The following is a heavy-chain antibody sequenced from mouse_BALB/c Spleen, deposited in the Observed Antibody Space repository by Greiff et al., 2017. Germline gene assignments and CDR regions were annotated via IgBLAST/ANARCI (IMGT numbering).Heavy chain of an antibody. CDR3: ARGDYYGSSYGY. CDR2: INSNGGST. D-gene: IGHD1-1*01. V-gene: IGHV5-6-3*01. J-gene: IGHJ2*01. Sequence: EVQRVESGGGLVQPGGSLKLSCAASGFTFSSYGMSWVRQTPDKRLELVATINSNGGSTYYPDSVKGRFTISRDNAKNTLYLQMSSLKSEDTAMYYCARGDYYGSSYGYWGQGTTLTVSS. CDR1: GFTFSSYG.